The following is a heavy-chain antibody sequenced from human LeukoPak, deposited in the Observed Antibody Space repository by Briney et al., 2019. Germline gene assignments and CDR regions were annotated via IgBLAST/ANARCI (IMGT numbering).Heavy chain of an antibody. D-gene: IGHD3-22*01. CDR2: ISSSGSTI. Sequence: GGSLRLSCAASGFTFSDYYMSWIRQAPGKGLEWVSYISSSGSTIYYADSVKGRFTISRDNAKNSLYLQINSLRAEDTAVYYCAREACYDSSGYDYWGQGTLVTVSS. CDR3: AREACYDSSGYDY. CDR1: GFTFSDYY. V-gene: IGHV3-11*01. J-gene: IGHJ4*02.